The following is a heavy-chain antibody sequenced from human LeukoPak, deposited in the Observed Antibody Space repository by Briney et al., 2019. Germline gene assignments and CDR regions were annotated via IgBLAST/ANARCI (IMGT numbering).Heavy chain of an antibody. CDR1: GFTFSDYA. V-gene: IGHV3-23*01. Sequence: GGSLRLSCAVSGFTFSDYAMNWVRQAPGQGLEWVSGISGSGGSTYYADSVKGRFTISRDNSKNTLYLQMTTLRTDAKAVDYCAKDQCSGNYGTRAFDYWGQGTLVTVPS. J-gene: IGHJ4*02. CDR3: AKDQCSGNYGTRAFDY. CDR2: ISGSGGST. D-gene: IGHD3-10*02.